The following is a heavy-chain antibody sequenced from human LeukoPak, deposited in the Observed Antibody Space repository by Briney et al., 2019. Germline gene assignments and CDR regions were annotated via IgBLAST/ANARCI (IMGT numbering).Heavy chain of an antibody. V-gene: IGHV5-51*01. Sequence: GESLKISCKGSGYSFTSYWIGWVRQMPGKGLEWMGIIYPGDSDTRYSPSFQGQVTISADKSISTAYLQWSSLKASDTAMYYCATRTRSSLEYSSGWYYFDYWGQGTLVTVSS. J-gene: IGHJ4*02. D-gene: IGHD6-19*01. CDR3: ATRTRSSLEYSSGWYYFDY. CDR1: GYSFTSYW. CDR2: IYPGDSDT.